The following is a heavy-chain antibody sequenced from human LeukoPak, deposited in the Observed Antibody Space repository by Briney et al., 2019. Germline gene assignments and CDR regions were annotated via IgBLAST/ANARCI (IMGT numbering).Heavy chain of an antibody. Sequence: GGSLRLSCAASGFTFSVYWMTWVRQAPGKGLEWVANIKQDGSEKYYVDSVKGRLTISRDNAKNSLYLHMNSLRAEDTAVYYCARGWSHFDYWGQGTLVTVSS. V-gene: IGHV3-7*01. CDR2: IKQDGSEK. CDR3: ARGWSHFDY. CDR1: GFTFSVYW. D-gene: IGHD2-15*01. J-gene: IGHJ4*02.